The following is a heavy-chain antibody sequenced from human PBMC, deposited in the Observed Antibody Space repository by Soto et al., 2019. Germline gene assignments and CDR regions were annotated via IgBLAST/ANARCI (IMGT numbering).Heavy chain of an antibody. CDR1: GYTFASYD. CDR3: ARSDGYHFNWLYS. J-gene: IGHJ5*01. CDR2: MNPNSNNT. D-gene: IGHD2-21*01. V-gene: IGHV1-8*01. Sequence: QVQLVQSGAEVKTPGASVKVSCKASGYTFASYDMNWVRQAPGQGLEWMGWMNPNSNNTGYAQKFQGRLTMTRDIALSIAHMELSSLRNEDTAVYYCARSDGYHFNWLYSWGQGTLVTVSA.